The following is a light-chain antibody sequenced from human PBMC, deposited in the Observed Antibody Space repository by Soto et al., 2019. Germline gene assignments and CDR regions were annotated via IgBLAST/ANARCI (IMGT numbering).Light chain of an antibody. Sequence: EIVLTQSPCTLSLSPGQRPTLSCRASQSISSSFLAWYQQKAGQAPRVLISGASNRATGIPDRFSGSGSGTDFTLTINRLEPEDFAVYYCQQYHDTGTFGQGTKVDIK. CDR1: QSISSSF. CDR2: GAS. V-gene: IGKV3-20*01. J-gene: IGKJ1*01. CDR3: QQYHDTGT.